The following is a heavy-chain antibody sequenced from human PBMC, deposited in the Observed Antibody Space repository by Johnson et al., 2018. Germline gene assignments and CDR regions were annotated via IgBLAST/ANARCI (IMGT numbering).Heavy chain of an antibody. Sequence: VQLVQSGGGLVQPGRSLRLSCAASGFTFDDYAMHWVRQAPGKGLEWVSGISWNSGSIGYADSVKGRFTISRDNAKNSLYLQMNSLRAEDTALYYCAKVLRGYSYGGAFDIWGQGTMVTVSS. CDR3: AKVLRGYSYGGAFDI. CDR2: ISWNSGSI. V-gene: IGHV3-9*01. J-gene: IGHJ3*02. CDR1: GFTFDDYA. D-gene: IGHD5-18*01.